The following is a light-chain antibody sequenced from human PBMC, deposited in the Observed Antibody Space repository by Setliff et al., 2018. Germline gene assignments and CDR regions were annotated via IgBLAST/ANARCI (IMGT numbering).Light chain of an antibody. V-gene: IGLV2-11*01. CDR3: STWDDSLNSVV. CDR2: DVS. CDR1: SSDVGGYDL. Sequence: QSVLTQPRSVSGSPGQSVTVSCTGTSSDVGGYDLVSWYQQHPGRAPKPIIYDVSKRPSGVPDRFSGSKSGNTASLTISGLQAEDEADYYCSTWDDSLNSVVFGGGTKVTVL. J-gene: IGLJ2*01.